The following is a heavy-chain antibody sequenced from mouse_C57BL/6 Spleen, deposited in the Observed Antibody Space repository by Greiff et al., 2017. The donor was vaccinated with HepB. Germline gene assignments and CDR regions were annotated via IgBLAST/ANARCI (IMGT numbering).Heavy chain of an antibody. CDR1: GYTFTSYW. D-gene: IGHD2-1*01. Sequence: QVQLKESGAELAKPGASVKLSCKASGYTFTSYWMHWVKQRPGHGLEWIGYINPSSGYTKYNQKFKDKATLTADKSSSTAYMQLSSLTYEDSAVYYCARADYGNYPWFAYWGQGTLVTVSA. CDR2: INPSSGYT. J-gene: IGHJ3*01. V-gene: IGHV1-7*01. CDR3: ARADYGNYPWFAY.